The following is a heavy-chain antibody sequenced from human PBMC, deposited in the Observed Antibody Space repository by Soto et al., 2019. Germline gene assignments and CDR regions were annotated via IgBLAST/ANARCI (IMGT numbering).Heavy chain of an antibody. D-gene: IGHD1-7*01. V-gene: IGHV4-34*01. CDR1: GGSFSGYY. CDR3: ARGGVGIPGTTYYYYYAMDA. J-gene: IGHJ6*02. Sequence: SETLSLTCAVYGGSFSGYYWSWIRQPPGKGLEWIGEINHSGSTNYNPSLKSRVTISVDTSKNQFSLKLSSVTAADTAVYYCARGGVGIPGTTYYYYYAMDAWGQGTTVT. CDR2: INHSGST.